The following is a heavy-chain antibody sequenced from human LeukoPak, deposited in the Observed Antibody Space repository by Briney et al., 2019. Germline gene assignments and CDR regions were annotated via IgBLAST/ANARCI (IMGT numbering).Heavy chain of an antibody. CDR1: GGTFSSYA. CDR3: ARDGIHLLVH. J-gene: IGHJ4*02. D-gene: IGHD6-13*01. CDR2: IIPILGIA. Sequence: ASVKVSCKASGGTFSSYAISWVRQAPGQGLEWMGRIIPILGIANYAQKFQGRVTFTADKSTSTAYMELSSLRSEDTAVYYCARDGIHLLVHWGQGTLVTVSS. V-gene: IGHV1-69*04.